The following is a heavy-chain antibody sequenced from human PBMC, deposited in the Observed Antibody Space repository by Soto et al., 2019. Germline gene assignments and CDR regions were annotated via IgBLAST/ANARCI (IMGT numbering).Heavy chain of an antibody. Sequence: QVQLVQSGAEVKKPGSSVKVSCKASGGTFSSYTISWVRQAPGQGLEWMGRIIPILGIANYAQKFQGRVTITADKSTSTAYMELSSLRSEDTAVYYCALWTRDSSGWYENWFDPWGQGPLVTVSS. CDR1: GGTFSSYT. J-gene: IGHJ5*02. CDR3: ALWTRDSSGWYENWFDP. CDR2: IIPILGIA. V-gene: IGHV1-69*02. D-gene: IGHD6-19*01.